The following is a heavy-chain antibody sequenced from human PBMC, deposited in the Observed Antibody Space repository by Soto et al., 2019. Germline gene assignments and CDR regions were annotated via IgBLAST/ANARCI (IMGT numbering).Heavy chain of an antibody. CDR2: ISGSGGRT. D-gene: IGHD2-2*01. CDR3: AKEYCSSTSCYGGFGY. CDR1: GFTFSNCA. Sequence: EVQLLESGGGLVQPGGSLRLSCAASGFTFSNCAMRWVRQAPGKGLEWVSGISGSGGRTFYADSVKGRFAISRDNSKNTLNLQMNSLRVEYTAVYYCAKEYCSSTSCYGGFGYWGQGTLVTVSS. V-gene: IGHV3-23*01. J-gene: IGHJ4*02.